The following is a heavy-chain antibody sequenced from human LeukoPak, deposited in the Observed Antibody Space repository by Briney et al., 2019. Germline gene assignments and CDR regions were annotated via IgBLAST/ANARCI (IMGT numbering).Heavy chain of an antibody. CDR3: ARQRVMLTGTGGTWIDP. CDR2: ISYDGSIQ. D-gene: IGHD1/OR15-1a*01. J-gene: IGHJ5*02. Sequence: PGRSLRLSCAASGFTFSSYAMNWVRQAPGKGLEWVAVISYDGSIQYSADSVKGRFTISRENSKNTMFLQMHSLRVDDTAVYYCARQRVMLTGTGGTWIDPWGQGTLVTVSS. CDR1: GFTFSSYA. V-gene: IGHV3-30*04.